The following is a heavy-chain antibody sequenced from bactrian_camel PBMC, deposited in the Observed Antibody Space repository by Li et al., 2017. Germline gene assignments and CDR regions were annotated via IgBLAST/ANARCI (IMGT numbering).Heavy chain of an antibody. CDR3: ASTGARGWCDVLGESAQRY. CDR2: ISNTGNT. J-gene: IGHJ4*01. D-gene: IGHD3*01. Sequence: HVQLVESGGGSVQAGGSLRLSCAASEFSYRSNCMGWFRQAPGEEREGVATISNTGNTYYAHSAKGRFTISRDDAKNTLYLDMNSLKPDDTAMYYCASTGARGWCDVLGESAQRYWGQGTQVTVSS. CDR1: EFSYRSNC. V-gene: IGHV3S55*01.